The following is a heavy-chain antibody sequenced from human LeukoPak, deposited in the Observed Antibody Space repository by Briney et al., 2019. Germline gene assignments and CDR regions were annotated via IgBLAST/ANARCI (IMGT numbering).Heavy chain of an antibody. D-gene: IGHD3-22*01. V-gene: IGHV3-21*01. J-gene: IGHJ4*02. CDR3: AKENLDYYDSSGYHYYFDY. Sequence: GGSLRLSCAASRFTFSIYSMNWVRQAPGKGLEWVSSISSSSSYISYADSVKGQFTISRDNAKNSLYLQMNSLRAEDTAVYYCAKENLDYYDSSGYHYYFDYWGQGTLVTVSS. CDR2: ISSSSSYI. CDR1: RFTFSIYS.